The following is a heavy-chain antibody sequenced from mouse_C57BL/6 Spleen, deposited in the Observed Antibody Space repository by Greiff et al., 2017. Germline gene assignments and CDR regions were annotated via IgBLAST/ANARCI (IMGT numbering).Heavy chain of an antibody. CDR2: ISSGGSYT. CDR1: GFTFSSYG. Sequence: EVKLVESGGDLVKPGGSLKLSCAASGFTFSSYGMSWVRQTPDKRLEWVATISSGGSYTYYPDSVKGRFTISRDNAKNTLYLQMSSLKSEDTAMYYCARSTMITTGYFDVWGTGTTVTVSS. CDR3: ARSTMITTGYFDV. D-gene: IGHD2-4*01. V-gene: IGHV5-6*01. J-gene: IGHJ1*03.